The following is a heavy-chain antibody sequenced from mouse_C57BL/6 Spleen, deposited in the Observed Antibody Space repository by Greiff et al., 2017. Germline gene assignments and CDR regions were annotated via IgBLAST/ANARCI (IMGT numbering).Heavy chain of an antibody. CDR1: GYTFTSYW. CDR3: ARGGSMITKGYWYFDV. D-gene: IGHD2-4*01. Sequence: QVQLQQPGAELVKPGASVKLSCKASGYTFTSYWMHWVKQRPGQGLEWIGMIHPTSGSTNYNEKFKGKATLTVDKSSSTAYMQLSSLTSEDSAVYYCARGGSMITKGYWYFDVWGTGTTVTVSS. V-gene: IGHV1-64*01. CDR2: IHPTSGST. J-gene: IGHJ1*03.